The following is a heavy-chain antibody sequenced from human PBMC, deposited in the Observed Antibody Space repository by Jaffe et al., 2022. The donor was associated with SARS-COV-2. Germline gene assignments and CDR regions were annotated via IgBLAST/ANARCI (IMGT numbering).Heavy chain of an antibody. J-gene: IGHJ4*02. D-gene: IGHD2-15*01. CDR3: ATDIVVVVAANY. CDR2: ISSSSSYI. CDR1: GFTFSSYS. V-gene: IGHV3-21*01. Sequence: EVQLVESGGGLVKPGGSLRLSCAASGFTFSSYSMNWVRQAPGKGLEWVSSISSSSSYIYYADSVKGRFTISRDNAKNSLYLQMNSLRAEDTAVYYCATDIVVVVAANYWGQGTLVTVSS.